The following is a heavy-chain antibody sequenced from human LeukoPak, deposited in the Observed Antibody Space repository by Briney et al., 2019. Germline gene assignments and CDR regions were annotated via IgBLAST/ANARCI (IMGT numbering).Heavy chain of an antibody. CDR2: ISWNSGSI. D-gene: IGHD2-2*01. CDR1: GFTFDDYA. J-gene: IGHJ3*02. Sequence: GGSLRLSCAASGFTFDDYAMHWVRQAPGKGLEWVSGISWNSGSIGYADSVKGRFTISRDNAKNSLYLQMNSLRAEDTALYYCAKDGLRCSGTSCHDDAFDIWGQGTMVTVSS. CDR3: AKDGLRCSGTSCHDDAFDI. V-gene: IGHV3-9*01.